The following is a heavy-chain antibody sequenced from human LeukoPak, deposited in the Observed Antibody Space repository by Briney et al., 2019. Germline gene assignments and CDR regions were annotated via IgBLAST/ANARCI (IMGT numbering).Heavy chain of an antibody. V-gene: IGHV4-39*07. Sequence: SETLSLTCTVSGGSISSSSYYWGWIRQPPGKGLEWIGSIYYSGSTYYNPSLKSRGTISVDTSKNQFSLKLSSVTAADTAVYFCAKGRVSSSTWYSTYYYYFYMDLWGKGTTVTVSS. CDR3: AKGRVSSSTWYSTYYYYFYMDL. J-gene: IGHJ6*03. CDR1: GGSISSSSYY. CDR2: IYYSGST. D-gene: IGHD6-13*01.